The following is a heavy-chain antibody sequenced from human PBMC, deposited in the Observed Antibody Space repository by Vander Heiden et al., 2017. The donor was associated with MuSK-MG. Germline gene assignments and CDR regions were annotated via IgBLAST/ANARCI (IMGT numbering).Heavy chain of an antibody. CDR1: GFTFRSYT. J-gene: IGHJ4*02. D-gene: IGHD2-15*01. Sequence: EVQLVESGGGLVQPGGSLRLSCAASGFTFRSYTMNWVRQAPGKGLEWVSYISSSSSTIYYADSVKGRFTISRDNAKNSLYLQMNSLRAEDTAVYYCASPILGYCSGGSCRNTDYWGQGTLVTVSS. V-gene: IGHV3-48*01. CDR3: ASPILGYCSGGSCRNTDY. CDR2: ISSSSSTI.